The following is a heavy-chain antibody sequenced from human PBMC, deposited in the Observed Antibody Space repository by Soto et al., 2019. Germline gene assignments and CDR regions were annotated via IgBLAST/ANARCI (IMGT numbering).Heavy chain of an antibody. D-gene: IGHD6-19*01. Sequence: EVQLLESGGGLVQPGGSLRLSCAASGFTFSSYAMRWVRQAPGKGLEWVSAISGSGGSTYYADSVKGRFTISRDNSRNTLYRQMNSLRAEDTAVYYCAKDWGALAGEYFQHWGQGTLVSVSS. V-gene: IGHV3-23*01. CDR3: AKDWGALAGEYFQH. J-gene: IGHJ1*01. CDR1: GFTFSSYA. CDR2: ISGSGGST.